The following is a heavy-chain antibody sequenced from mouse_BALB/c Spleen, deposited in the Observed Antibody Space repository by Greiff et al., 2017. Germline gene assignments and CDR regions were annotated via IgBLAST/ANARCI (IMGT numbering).Heavy chain of an antibody. J-gene: IGHJ4*01. V-gene: IGHV5-6-4*01. CDR3: TRDPITTATGAMDY. CDR2: ISSGGSYT. Sequence: EVKLVESGGGLVKPGGSLKLSCAASGFTFSSYTMSWVRQTPEKRLEWVATISSGGSYTYYPDSVKGRFTISRDNAKNTLYLQMSSLKSEDTAMYYCTRDPITTATGAMDYWGQGTSVTVSS. D-gene: IGHD1-2*01. CDR1: GFTFSSYT.